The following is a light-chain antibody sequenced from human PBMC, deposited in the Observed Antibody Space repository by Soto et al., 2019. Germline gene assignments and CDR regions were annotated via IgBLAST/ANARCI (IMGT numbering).Light chain of an antibody. Sequence: DIPLTQSPSFLSASVGDRVTITCRASQGISSYLAWYQQKPGKAPKLLIYAASTLQSGVPSRFSGSGSGTEFTLTISSLQPEDFATYYCQQLNSYPPPFGQGTKLEIK. CDR1: QGISSY. V-gene: IGKV1-9*01. J-gene: IGKJ2*01. CDR3: QQLNSYPPP. CDR2: AAS.